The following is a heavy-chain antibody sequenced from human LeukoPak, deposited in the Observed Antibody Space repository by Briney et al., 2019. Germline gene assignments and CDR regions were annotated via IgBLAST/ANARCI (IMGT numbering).Heavy chain of an antibody. CDR1: GFTFSSYW. D-gene: IGHD4/OR15-4a*01. Sequence: GGSLRLSCAASGFTFSSYWMSWVRQAPGKGLEWVANIKQDGNEKYYADSVKGRFTISRDNGKNSLDQQMNSLRADDTAVYYCARDTLGEGEDANYAVYYFDYWGQGTLVTVSS. V-gene: IGHV3-7*01. CDR3: ARDTLGEGEDANYAVYYFDY. J-gene: IGHJ4*02. CDR2: IKQDGNEK.